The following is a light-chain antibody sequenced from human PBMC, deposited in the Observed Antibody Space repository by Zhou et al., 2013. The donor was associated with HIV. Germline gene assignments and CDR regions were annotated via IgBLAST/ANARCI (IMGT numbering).Light chain of an antibody. CDR1: QGISDY. CDR3: QNYRPGSRT. CDR2: GAS. V-gene: IGKV1-27*01. J-gene: IGKJ1*01. Sequence: DIQMTQSPSSVSASGGDRVTITCRASQGISDYLAWYQQKPGKVPKLLIYGASTLQSGVPSRFSGSGSGTDFTLTISDLQPEDVGTFYCQNYRPGSRTFGPGTKVEI.